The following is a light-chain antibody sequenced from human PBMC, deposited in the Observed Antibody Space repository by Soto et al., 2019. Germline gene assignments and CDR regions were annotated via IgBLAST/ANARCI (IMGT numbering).Light chain of an antibody. V-gene: IGKV1-5*03. CDR1: QCISSY. J-gene: IGKJ1*01. CDR2: KAS. Sequence: DIQMTQSPSTLSASVGDRVTITCRASQCISSYLAWYQQKPVKGPKLLIYKASILEGGVPSRFSGSGSETEFTLTISSLQPDDVATYYCQQYNSYRWTFGQGTKVDIK. CDR3: QQYNSYRWT.